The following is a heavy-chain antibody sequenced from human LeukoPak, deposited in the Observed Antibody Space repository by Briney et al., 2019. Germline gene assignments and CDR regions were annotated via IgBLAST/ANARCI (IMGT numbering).Heavy chain of an antibody. J-gene: IGHJ4*02. Sequence: GGSLRLSCAASGFTFSSYAMHWVRQAPGKGLEWVAAISYDGSNKYYADSVKGRFTISRDNSKNTLYLQMNSLRAEDTAVYYCARDRVIDYWGQGTLVTVSS. CDR2: ISYDGSNK. D-gene: IGHD2-21*01. CDR3: ARDRVIDY. V-gene: IGHV3-30*04. CDR1: GFTFSSYA.